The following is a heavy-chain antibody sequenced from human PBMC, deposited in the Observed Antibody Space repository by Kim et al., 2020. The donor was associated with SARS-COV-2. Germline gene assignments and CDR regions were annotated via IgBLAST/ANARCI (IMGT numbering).Heavy chain of an antibody. CDR2: TSYDEKSK. CDR1: GFNFSSHV. CDR3: AKESDAFDI. J-gene: IGHJ3*02. Sequence: GGSLRLSCAASGFNFSSHVMHWVRQAPGKGLEWVAVTSYDEKSKYYADSVKGRFTISRDNSKNVLYLQMNSVRGEDTAVYYCAKESDAFDIWCQGTMVTVSS. V-gene: IGHV3-30*18.